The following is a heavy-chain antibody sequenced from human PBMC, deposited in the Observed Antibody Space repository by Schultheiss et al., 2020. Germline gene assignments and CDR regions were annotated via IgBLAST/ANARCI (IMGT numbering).Heavy chain of an antibody. J-gene: IGHJ6*02. Sequence: SETLSLTCAVSGGSISSGGYYWSWIRQPPGKGLEWIGEINHSGSTNYNPSLKSRVTMSVDTSKNQFSLKLSSVTAADTAVYYCARHPYYYYYGMDVWGQGTTVTVSS. CDR3: ARHPYYYYYGMDV. CDR1: GGSISSGGYY. V-gene: IGHV4-39*01. CDR2: INHSGST.